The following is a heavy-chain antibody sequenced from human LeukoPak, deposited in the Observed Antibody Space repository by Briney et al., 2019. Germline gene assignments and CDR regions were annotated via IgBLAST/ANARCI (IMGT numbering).Heavy chain of an antibody. Sequence: ASVKVSCKSSGGTFSSYAISWVRQAPGKGLEWMGGFDPEDGETIYAQKFQGRVTMTEDTSTDTAYMELSSLRSEDTAVYYCATLAAAGTAVYYYYMDVWGKGTTVTISS. D-gene: IGHD6-13*01. J-gene: IGHJ6*03. CDR3: ATLAAAGTAVYYYYMDV. CDR2: FDPEDGET. CDR1: GGTFSSYA. V-gene: IGHV1-24*01.